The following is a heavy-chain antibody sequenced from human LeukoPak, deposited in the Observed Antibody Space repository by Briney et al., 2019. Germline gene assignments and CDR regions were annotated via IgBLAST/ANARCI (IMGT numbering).Heavy chain of an antibody. D-gene: IGHD3-9*01. Sequence: GSVKVSCKASGYTFTSYGISWVRQAPGQGLEWMGWISAYNGNTNYAQKLQGRVTMTTDTSTSTAYMELRSLRSDDTAVYYCARDNYDTPLAYYYYYMDVWGKGTTVTVSS. CDR1: GYTFTSYG. CDR3: ARDNYDTPLAYYYYYMDV. V-gene: IGHV1-18*01. J-gene: IGHJ6*03. CDR2: ISAYNGNT.